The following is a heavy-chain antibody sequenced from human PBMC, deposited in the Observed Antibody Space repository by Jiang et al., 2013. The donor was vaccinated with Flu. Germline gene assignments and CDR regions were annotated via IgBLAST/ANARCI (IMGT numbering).Heavy chain of an antibody. V-gene: IGHV4-39*01. D-gene: IGHD3-16*01. CDR1: GGSISSSSYY. J-gene: IGHJ3*02. CDR3: ARTLMGWGAFDI. CDR2: IYYSGST. Sequence: SGGSISSSSYYWGWIRQPPGKGLEWIGSIYYSGSTYYNPSLKSRVTISVDTSKNQFSLKLSSVTAADTAVYYCARTLMGWGAFDIWGQGTMVTVSS.